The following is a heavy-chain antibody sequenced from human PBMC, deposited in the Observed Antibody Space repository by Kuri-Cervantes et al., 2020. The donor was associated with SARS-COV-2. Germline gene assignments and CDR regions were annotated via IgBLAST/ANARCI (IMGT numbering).Heavy chain of an antibody. V-gene: IGHV1-2*02. CDR1: GYTFTGYY. J-gene: IGHJ6*03. CDR3: ARDLLAAGLQKGGYYYYYMDV. Sequence: ASVKVSCKASGYTFTGYYMHWVRQAPGQGLEWMGWINPNSGGTNYAQKFQGRVTITTDESTSTAYMELSSLRSEDTAVYYCARDLLAAGLQKGGYYYYYMDVWGKGTTVTVSS. D-gene: IGHD4-11*01. CDR2: INPNSGGT.